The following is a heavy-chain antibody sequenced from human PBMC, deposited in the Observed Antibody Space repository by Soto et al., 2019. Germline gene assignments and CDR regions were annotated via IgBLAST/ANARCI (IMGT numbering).Heavy chain of an antibody. D-gene: IGHD2-15*01. CDR1: GFTFSSYD. Sequence: VQLVESGGGLVQPGGSLRLSCAASGFTFSSYDMHWVRQATGKGLEWVSSIGTAGDTYYPGSVKGRFTISRDNGKNSLYLQMNGLRAGDTAVYYCAGARGVSSPWGGSYVCSSAPPDYWGQGTLVTVSS. J-gene: IGHJ4*02. V-gene: IGHV3-13*01. CDR3: AGARGVSSPWGGSYVCSSAPPDY. CDR2: IGTAGDT.